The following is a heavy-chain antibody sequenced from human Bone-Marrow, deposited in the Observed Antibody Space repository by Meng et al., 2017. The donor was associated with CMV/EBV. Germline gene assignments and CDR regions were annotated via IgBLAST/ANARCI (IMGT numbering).Heavy chain of an antibody. D-gene: IGHD3-3*01. Sequence: SQTLSLTCAVYGGSFSGYYWSWIRQPPGKGLEWNGEINHSGSTNYNPSLKSRVTISVDTSKNQFSLKLSSVTAADTAVYYCARGGFWSGYYPPNYWGQGTLVTVSS. CDR3: ARGGFWSGYYPPNY. CDR1: GGSFSGYY. J-gene: IGHJ4*02. CDR2: INHSGST. V-gene: IGHV4-34*01.